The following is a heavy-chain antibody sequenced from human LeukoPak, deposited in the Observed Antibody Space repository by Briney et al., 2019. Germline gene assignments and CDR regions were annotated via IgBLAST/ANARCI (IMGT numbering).Heavy chain of an antibody. V-gene: IGHV1-8*01. J-gene: IGHJ4*02. Sequence: ASVKVSCKASGYTFTSYDINWVRQATGQGLEWMGWMNPNSGNTGYAQKFQGRVTMTRNTSISTAYMELSSLRSEDTAVYYCARGSARRTYGGNYLSNWGQGTLVTVSS. D-gene: IGHD4-23*01. CDR3: ARGSARRTYGGNYLSN. CDR1: GYTFTSYD. CDR2: MNPNSGNT.